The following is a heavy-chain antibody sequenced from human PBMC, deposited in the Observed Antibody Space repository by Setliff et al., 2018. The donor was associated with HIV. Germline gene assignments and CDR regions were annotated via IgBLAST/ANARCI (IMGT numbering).Heavy chain of an antibody. Sequence: GGSLRLSCAASRFDFNNYWMCWVRQAPGKGLEWVANIGQDGSESGYSADSVKGRFTISRDNSKNMLYLQMNNLTTEDTAVYYCVNRAWLESWGQGTLVTV. V-gene: IGHV3-7*03. CDR2: IGQDGSESG. CDR3: VNRAWLES. CDR1: RFDFNNYW. J-gene: IGHJ4*02.